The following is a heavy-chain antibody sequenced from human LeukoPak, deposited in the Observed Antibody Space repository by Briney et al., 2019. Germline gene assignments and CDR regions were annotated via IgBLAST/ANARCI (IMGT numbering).Heavy chain of an antibody. J-gene: IGHJ3*01. CDR1: GISVSNDY. V-gene: IGHV3-53*04. CDR2: IYADGYT. CDR3: ARDRRGEKDFDV. Sequence: GGSLRLSCAASGISVSNDYMSWVRQAPGKGLEWVSAIYADGYTRDAASVKGRFSISRHNSKNTAYLQMDNLRPEDTAVYYCARDRRGEKDFDVWGPGTMVTVSS.